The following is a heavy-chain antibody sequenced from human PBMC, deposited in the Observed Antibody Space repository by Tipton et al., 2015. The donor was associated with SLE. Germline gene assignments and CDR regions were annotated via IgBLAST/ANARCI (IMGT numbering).Heavy chain of an antibody. Sequence: TLSLTCTVSGGSISSYYLSWIRQPAGKGLEWIGRIYTSGSTNYNPSLKSRVTIPVDTSKNQFSLKLSSVTAADTAVYYCARGSYCTGGVCSLYYYYYYGMDVWGQGTTVTVSS. CDR3: ARGSYCTGGVCSLYYYYYYGMDV. V-gene: IGHV4-4*07. CDR1: GGSISSYY. J-gene: IGHJ6*02. CDR2: IYTSGST. D-gene: IGHD2-8*02.